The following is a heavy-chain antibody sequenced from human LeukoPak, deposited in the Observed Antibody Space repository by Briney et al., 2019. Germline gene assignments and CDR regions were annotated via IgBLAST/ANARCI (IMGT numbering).Heavy chain of an antibody. Sequence: GGSLRLSCAASGFTFSSYAMSWVRQAPGKGLEWVSAISGSGGSTYYADSVKGRFTISRDNPKSTLYLQMNSLRAEDTAVYYCAKDYDILTGYSFDYWGQGTLVTVSS. CDR2: ISGSGGST. CDR1: GFTFSSYA. J-gene: IGHJ4*02. CDR3: AKDYDILTGYSFDY. V-gene: IGHV3-23*01. D-gene: IGHD3-9*01.